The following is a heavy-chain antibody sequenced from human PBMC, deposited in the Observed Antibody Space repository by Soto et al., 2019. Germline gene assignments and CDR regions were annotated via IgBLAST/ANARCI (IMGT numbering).Heavy chain of an antibody. CDR1: GGSFSGYY. D-gene: IGHD2-21*02. V-gene: IGHV4-34*01. CDR3: ARGNIVVVTASFDD. CDR2: INHSGST. Sequence: SETLSLTCAVYGGSFSGYYWSWIRQPPGKGLEWIGEINHSGSTNYNPSLKSRVTISVDTSKNQFSLKLSSVAAADTAVYYCARGNIVVVTASFDDWGQGTPVIFSS. J-gene: IGHJ4*02.